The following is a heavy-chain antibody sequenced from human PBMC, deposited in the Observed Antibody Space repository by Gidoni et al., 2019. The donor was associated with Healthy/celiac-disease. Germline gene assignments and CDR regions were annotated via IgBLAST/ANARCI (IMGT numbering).Heavy chain of an antibody. Sequence: EVQMLESGGGLVQPGGCLRLSCAASGFSCSSAAMSWVRRVPGKGLEWVSAISGSSGSTYYADSVKGRFTISRDNSKNTLYLQMNSLRAEDTAVYYCAKDLRLLWFREFLGDYYCMDVWGQGTTVTVSS. CDR1: GFSCSSAA. V-gene: IGHV3-23*01. D-gene: IGHD3-10*01. CDR2: ISGSSGST. J-gene: IGHJ6*02. CDR3: AKDLRLLWFREFLGDYYCMDV.